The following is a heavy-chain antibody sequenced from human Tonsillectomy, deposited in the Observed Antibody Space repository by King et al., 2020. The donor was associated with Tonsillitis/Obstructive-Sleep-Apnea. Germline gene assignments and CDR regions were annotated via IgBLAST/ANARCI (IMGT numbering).Heavy chain of an antibody. CDR1: GFTFSSYE. D-gene: IGHD4/OR15-4a*01. CDR2: ISRSDNTI. J-gene: IGHJ6*02. V-gene: IGHV3-48*03. CDR3: ARRVPYYGMDV. Sequence: VQLVESGGGLVRPGGSLRLSCVTSGFTFSSYEMNWVRQAPGKGLEWVSYISRSDNTIHDADSVKGRFTISRDNAKNSVFLQMNSLRVEDTAVYYCARRVPYYGMDVWCQGTTVTVSS.